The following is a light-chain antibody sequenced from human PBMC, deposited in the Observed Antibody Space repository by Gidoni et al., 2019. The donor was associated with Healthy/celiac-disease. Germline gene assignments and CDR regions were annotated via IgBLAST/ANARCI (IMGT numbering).Light chain of an antibody. CDR1: QDISNY. CDR3: QQYDTLPYT. V-gene: IGKV1-33*01. Sequence: DIQMTQYPSSLSASVGDSVTITCQASQDISNYLNWYQQKPGKAPKLLIYDASSLETGVPSRFSGSGSGTDFTFTISSLQPEDIATYYCQQYDTLPYTFGQGTKLEIK. J-gene: IGKJ2*01. CDR2: DAS.